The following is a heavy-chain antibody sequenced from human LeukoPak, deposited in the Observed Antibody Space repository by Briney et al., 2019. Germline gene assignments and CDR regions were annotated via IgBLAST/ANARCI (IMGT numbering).Heavy chain of an antibody. D-gene: IGHD3-10*01. V-gene: IGHV3-23*01. CDR3: AILSGWSGETPPDY. J-gene: IGHJ4*02. Sequence: GGSLILSWAASGFTFISDAMSGVRQAPGKGLDGVSAISGSGGSTYYADSVKGRFTISRDNSKNTLYLQMNSLRAEDPAVYYCAILSGWSGETPPDYWGQGTLVTVSS. CDR2: ISGSGGST. CDR1: GFTFISDA.